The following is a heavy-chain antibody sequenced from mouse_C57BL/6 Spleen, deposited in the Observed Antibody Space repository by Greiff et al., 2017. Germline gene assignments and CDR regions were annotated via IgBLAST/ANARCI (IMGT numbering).Heavy chain of an antibody. CDR2: INPSNGGT. V-gene: IGHV1-53*01. CDR1: GYTFTSYW. D-gene: IGHD2-5*01. CDR3: ARGALYSNYYFDY. Sequence: QVQLQQPGTELVKPGASVKLSCKASGYTFTSYWMHWVKQRPGQGLEWIGNINPSNGGTNYNEKFKSKATLTVDKSSSTADMQLSSLPSEDSAVYYCARGALYSNYYFDYWGQGTTLTVSS. J-gene: IGHJ2*01.